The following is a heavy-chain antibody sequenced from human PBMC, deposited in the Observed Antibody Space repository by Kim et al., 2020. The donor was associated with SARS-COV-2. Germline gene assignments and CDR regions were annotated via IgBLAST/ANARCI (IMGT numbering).Heavy chain of an antibody. CDR2: ISSSANYI. D-gene: IGHD6-13*01. Sequence: GGSLRLSCAASGFTFSTYSMNWVRQAPGKGLEWVSSISSSANYIYYADSVKGRFTISRDNAKNSLYLQMNSLRAEDMALYYCARHSSSSWPYYYYGMDVWGQGTTVTVSS. CDR1: GFTFSTYS. V-gene: IGHV3-21*01. CDR3: ARHSSSSWPYYYYGMDV. J-gene: IGHJ6*02.